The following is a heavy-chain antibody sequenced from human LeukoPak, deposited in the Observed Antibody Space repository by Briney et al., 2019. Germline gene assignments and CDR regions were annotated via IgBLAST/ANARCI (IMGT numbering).Heavy chain of an antibody. Sequence: SQTLSLTCTVSGGSISSGDYYWSWIRQPPGKGLEWIGYIYYSGSTYYNPSLKSRVPISVDTSKNQFSLKLSSVTAADTAVYYCARVDLIVGATYFDYWGQGTLVTVSS. CDR2: IYYSGST. CDR1: GGSISSGDYY. V-gene: IGHV4-30-4*08. D-gene: IGHD1-26*01. CDR3: ARVDLIVGATYFDY. J-gene: IGHJ4*02.